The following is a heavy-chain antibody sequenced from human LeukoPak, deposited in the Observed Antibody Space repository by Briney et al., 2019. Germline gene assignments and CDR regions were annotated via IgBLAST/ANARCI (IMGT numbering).Heavy chain of an antibody. CDR3: HGWGSSGYLIDAFDI. CDR2: ISWNSGSI. J-gene: IGHJ3*02. D-gene: IGHD3-22*01. CDR1: GFTFDDYA. Sequence: PGGSLRLSCAASGFTFDDYAMHWVRQAPGKGLEWVSGISWNSGSIGYADSVKGRFTISRDNAKNSLYLQMNSLRAEDTALYYCHGWGSSGYLIDAFDIWGQGTMVTVSS. V-gene: IGHV3-9*01.